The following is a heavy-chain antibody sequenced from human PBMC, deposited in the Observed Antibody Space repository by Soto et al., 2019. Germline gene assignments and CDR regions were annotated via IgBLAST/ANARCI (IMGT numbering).Heavy chain of an antibody. V-gene: IGHV3-21*01. CDR1: GFTFSSYS. CDR2: ISSSSSYI. D-gene: IGHD4-17*01. J-gene: IGHJ3*02. CDR3: ARPHGDLRVHDAFDI. Sequence: EVQLVESGGGLVKPGGSLRLSCAASGFTFSSYSMNWVRQAPGKGLEWVSSISSSSSYIYYADSVKGRFTISRDNAKISLYLQMNRLRAEDTAVYYCARPHGDLRVHDAFDIWGQGTMVTVSS.